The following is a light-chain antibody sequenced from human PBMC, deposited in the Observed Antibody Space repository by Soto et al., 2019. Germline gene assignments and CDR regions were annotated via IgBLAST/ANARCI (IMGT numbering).Light chain of an antibody. J-gene: IGKJ5*01. CDR2: DAS. Sequence: DIQMTQSPSPVSAFVGDTVTLTCRASQAISSSLAWYQQKPGKAPNLLMFDASSLQSGVPSRFSGSGSGTDFTLTISGLQPEDFGTYYCQQAASFPITFGQGTRLDI. V-gene: IGKV1-12*01. CDR3: QQAASFPIT. CDR1: QAISSS.